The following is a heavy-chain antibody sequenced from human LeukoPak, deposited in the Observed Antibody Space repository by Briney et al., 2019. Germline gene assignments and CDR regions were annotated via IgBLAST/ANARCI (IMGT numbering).Heavy chain of an antibody. V-gene: IGHV4-30-2*01. CDR2: IYHSGST. CDR3: ARDPLGITMVRGVFD. Sequence: KSSETLSLTCTVSGGSISSGGYYWSWIRQPPGKGLEWIGYIYHSGSTYYNPSLKSRVTISVDRSKNQFSLKLSSVTAADTAVYYCARDPLGITMVRGVFDWGQGTLVTVSS. J-gene: IGHJ4*02. CDR1: GGSISSGGYY. D-gene: IGHD3-10*01.